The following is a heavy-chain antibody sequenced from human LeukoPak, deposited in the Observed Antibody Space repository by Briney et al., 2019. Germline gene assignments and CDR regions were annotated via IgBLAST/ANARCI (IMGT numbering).Heavy chain of an antibody. J-gene: IGHJ3*02. CDR2: ISSSGST. CDR3: ARGPYSYDSSGAFDI. CDR1: GDSISSGDYD. V-gene: IGHV4-61*02. Sequence: NPSETLSLTCTVSGDSISSGDYDWSWIRQPAGKGLEWIVRISSSGSTNYNPYLKSQLTITVDTAKNEFSLKLSSVTAADTAVYFCARGPYSYDSSGAFDIWGQGTMVTVSS. D-gene: IGHD3-22*01.